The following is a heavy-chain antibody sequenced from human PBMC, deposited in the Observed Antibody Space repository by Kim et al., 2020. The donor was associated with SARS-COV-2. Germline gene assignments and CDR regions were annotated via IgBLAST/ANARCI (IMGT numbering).Heavy chain of an antibody. D-gene: IGHD6-13*01. J-gene: IGHJ5*02. CDR2: INTNTGNP. Sequence: ASVKVSCKASGYTFTSYAMNWVRQAPGQGLEWMGWINTNTGNPTYAQGFTGRFVFSLDTTVSTAYLQISSLKAEDTAVYYCARDLYPYLFIAAAGTRGWFDPWGQGTLVTVSS. CDR3: ARDLYPYLFIAAAGTRGWFDP. CDR1: GYTFTSYA. V-gene: IGHV7-4-1*02.